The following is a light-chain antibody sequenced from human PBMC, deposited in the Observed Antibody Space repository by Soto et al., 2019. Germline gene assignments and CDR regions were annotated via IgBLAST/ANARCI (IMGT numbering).Light chain of an antibody. CDR3: QQYGGSPFT. CDR2: GAS. V-gene: IGKV3-20*01. CDR1: QSIFNNY. Sequence: EIVLTQSPGTLSLSPRERATLSCRASQSIFNNYLAWYQQKPGQAPRLLVYGASFRATGIPDRFSGSGSGTDFTLTFSRLEPEDFAVYYCQQYGGSPFTFGQGTRLEIK. J-gene: IGKJ2*01.